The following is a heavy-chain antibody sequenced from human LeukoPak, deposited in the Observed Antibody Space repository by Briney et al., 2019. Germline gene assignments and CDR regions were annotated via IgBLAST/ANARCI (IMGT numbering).Heavy chain of an antibody. CDR2: INHSGST. Sequence: SETLSLTCAVYGGSFSGYYWSWIRQPPGKGLEWIGEINHSGSTNYNPSLKSRATISVDTSKNQFSLKLSSVTAADTAVYYCARGSGWYFDYWGQGTLVTVSS. J-gene: IGHJ4*02. D-gene: IGHD6-19*01. V-gene: IGHV4-34*01. CDR1: GGSFSGYY. CDR3: ARGSGWYFDY.